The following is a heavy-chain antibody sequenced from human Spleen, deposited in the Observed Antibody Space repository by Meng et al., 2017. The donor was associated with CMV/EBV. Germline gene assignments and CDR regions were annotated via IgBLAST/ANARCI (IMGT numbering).Heavy chain of an antibody. V-gene: IGHV3-21*01. J-gene: IGHJ4*02. Sequence: GESLKISCAASGFTFSSYTMHWVRQAPGKGLACVSSISSGSTSIFYADSVKGRFTISRDNAKNSLFLQMNSLKVEDTAVYYCARDIGGGATPGFDFWGQGILVTVSS. CDR2: ISSGSTSI. CDR1: GFTFSSYT. CDR3: ARDIGGGATPGFDF. D-gene: IGHD1-26*01.